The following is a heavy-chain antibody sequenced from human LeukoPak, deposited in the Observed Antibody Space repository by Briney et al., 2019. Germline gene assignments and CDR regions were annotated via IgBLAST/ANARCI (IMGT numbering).Heavy chain of an antibody. CDR3: ARGQGITMVRGVIRDYYYYMDV. D-gene: IGHD3-10*01. Sequence: GSSVKVSCEASGGTFSSYAISWVRQAPGQGLEWMGGIIPIFGTANYAQKFQGRVTITTDESTSTAYMELSSLRSEDTAVYYCARGQGITMVRGVIRDYYYYMDVWGKGTTVTVSS. CDR1: GGTFSSYA. V-gene: IGHV1-69*05. CDR2: IIPIFGTA. J-gene: IGHJ6*03.